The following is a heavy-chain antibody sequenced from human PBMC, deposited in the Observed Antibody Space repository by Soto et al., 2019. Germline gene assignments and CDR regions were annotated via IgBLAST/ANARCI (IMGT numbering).Heavy chain of an antibody. D-gene: IGHD3-9*01. CDR1: GYTFTSYG. Sequence: ASVKVSCKASGYTFTSYGISWVRQAPGQGLEWMGWISAYNGNTNYAQKLQGRVTMTTDTSTSTAYMELRSLRSDDTAVYYCARVFYDILTGPSDVDYWGQGTLVTVSS. CDR2: ISAYNGNT. V-gene: IGHV1-18*01. CDR3: ARVFYDILTGPSDVDY. J-gene: IGHJ4*02.